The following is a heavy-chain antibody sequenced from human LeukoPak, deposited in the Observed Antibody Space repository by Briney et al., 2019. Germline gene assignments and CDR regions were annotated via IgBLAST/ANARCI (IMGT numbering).Heavy chain of an antibody. CDR2: IGSGSTTI. CDR1: GFTFSSYS. CDR3: ARDYQYAFDI. V-gene: IGHV3-48*01. Sequence: PGGSLRLSCAASGFTFSSYSMNWVRQAPGKGLEWVSYIGSGSTTIYYADSVKGRFTISRDNAKNSLYLQMNSLRAEDTAVYYCARDYQYAFDIWGQGTIVTVSS. J-gene: IGHJ3*02. D-gene: IGHD3-16*02.